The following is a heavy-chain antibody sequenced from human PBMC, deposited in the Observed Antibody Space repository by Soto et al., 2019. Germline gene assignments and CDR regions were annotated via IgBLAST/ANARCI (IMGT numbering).Heavy chain of an antibody. Sequence: QVQLQESGPGLVKPSGTLSLTCAVSSGTISSSNWWTWVHQPPGKGLEWIGEINQSGSPNYNPSLRSRVTIAVDKSKSQFFLKLSSVTAADTAIYYCAGLGMVAAHREFDPWGQGTLVTVSS. CDR2: INQSGSP. CDR3: AGLGMVAAHREFDP. CDR1: SGTISSSNW. V-gene: IGHV4-4*02. D-gene: IGHD2-15*01. J-gene: IGHJ5*02.